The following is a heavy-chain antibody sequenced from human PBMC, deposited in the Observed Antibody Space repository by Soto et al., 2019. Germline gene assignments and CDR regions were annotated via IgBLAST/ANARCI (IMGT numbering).Heavy chain of an antibody. D-gene: IGHD6-13*01. CDR3: ARVDSSSWYAGYYFDY. Sequence: ASVKVSCKVSGYTLTELSMHWVRQAPGKGLEWMGGFDPEDGETIYAQKFQGRVTITRDTSASTAYMELSSLRSEDTAVYYCARVDSSSWYAGYYFDYWGQGTLVTVSS. CDR1: GYTLTELS. CDR2: FDPEDGET. J-gene: IGHJ4*02. V-gene: IGHV1-24*01.